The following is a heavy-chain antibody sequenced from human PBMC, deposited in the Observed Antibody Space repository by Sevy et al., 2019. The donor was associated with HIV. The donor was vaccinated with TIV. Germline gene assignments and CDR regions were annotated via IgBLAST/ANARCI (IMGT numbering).Heavy chain of an antibody. CDR2: FIPIFGTT. Sequence: ASVKVSCKASGGTFRSYGISWVRQAPGQGLEWMGIFIPIFGTTNYAQRFQGRVTFTADESTSTAFMELSSLRSEDTAVYYCARLYHDGSAAQAFDIWGQGTMVTVSS. D-gene: IGHD3-22*01. CDR1: GGTFRSYG. CDR3: ARLYHDGSAAQAFDI. J-gene: IGHJ3*02. V-gene: IGHV1-69*13.